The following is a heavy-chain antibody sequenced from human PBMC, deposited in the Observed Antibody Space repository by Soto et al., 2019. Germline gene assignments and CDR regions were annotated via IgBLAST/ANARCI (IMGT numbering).Heavy chain of an antibody. D-gene: IGHD3-3*01. CDR3: AKKIPIRDYDFWSGYDWFDP. CDR2: ISGSGGST. CDR1: GFTFSSYA. Sequence: GGSLRLSCAAYGFTFSSYAMSWVRQAPGKEMEWVSAISGSGGSTYYADSVKGRFTISRDNSKNTLYLQMNSLRAEDTAVYYCAKKIPIRDYDFWSGYDWFDPWGQGTLVTVSS. V-gene: IGHV3-23*01. J-gene: IGHJ5*02.